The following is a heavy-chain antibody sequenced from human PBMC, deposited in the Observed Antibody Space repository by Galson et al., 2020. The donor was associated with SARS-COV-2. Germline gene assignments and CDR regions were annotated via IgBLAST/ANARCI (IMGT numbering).Heavy chain of an antibody. J-gene: IGHJ6*02. Sequence: KLGESLKISCAASGFPFSTYSMNWVRLAPGKGLEWVSSIRTSSSYTYYVDSVKGRFSISRDNPRNSLYLQMNSLRAEDTAVYYCARDEGIRGYNYGRLYYGMDVWGQGTTVTVSS. CDR3: ARDEGIRGYNYGRLYYGMDV. D-gene: IGHD5-18*01. V-gene: IGHV3-21*01. CDR2: IRTSSSYT. CDR1: GFPFSTYS.